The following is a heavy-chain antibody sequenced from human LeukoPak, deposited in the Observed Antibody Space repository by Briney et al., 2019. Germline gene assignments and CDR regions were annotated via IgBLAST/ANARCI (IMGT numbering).Heavy chain of an antibody. CDR1: GFTFNKYL. V-gene: IGHV3-7*01. CDR2: INQDDSQI. J-gene: IGHJ4*02. CDR3: ARGYYYSGTYYLSFFAY. Sequence: GESLRLSCAPPGFTFNKYLLTWVGQPPGKGLDWVANINQDDSQIYYLESVEGRFTITRDNANNSLHLQKTSLRAEDTAIYYCARGYYYSGTYYLSFFAYWGQGTLVTVSS. D-gene: IGHD3-10*01.